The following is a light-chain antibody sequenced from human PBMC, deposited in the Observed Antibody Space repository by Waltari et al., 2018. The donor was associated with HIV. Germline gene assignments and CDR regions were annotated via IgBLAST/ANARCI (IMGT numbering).Light chain of an antibody. Sequence: QSVLTQPPSVSAAPGQNVTISCSGSSPNIALTYVSWYQQIPGTVPNLLIFDNSKRPSVIRDRVSGARSGTSATLGITGLQTRDEADYHCGTWDSRLSAVVFGGGTKLTVL. V-gene: IGLV1-51*01. CDR3: GTWDSRLSAVV. CDR1: SPNIALTY. CDR2: DNS. J-gene: IGLJ3*02.